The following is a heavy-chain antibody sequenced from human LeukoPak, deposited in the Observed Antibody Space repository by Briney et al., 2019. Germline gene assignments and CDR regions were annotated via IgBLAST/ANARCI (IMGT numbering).Heavy chain of an antibody. J-gene: IGHJ4*02. D-gene: IGHD3-22*01. CDR3: ARGFAYYDSSGYPYYFDS. Sequence: PSETLSLTCAVYGGSFSGYYWSWIRQPPGKGLEWIGEINHSGSTNYNQSLKSRVTISVDTSKNKFSMTMSSLTAEDTAVYYCARGFAYYDSSGYPYYFDSWGQGTLVTVSS. CDR1: GGSFSGYY. CDR2: INHSGST. V-gene: IGHV4-34*01.